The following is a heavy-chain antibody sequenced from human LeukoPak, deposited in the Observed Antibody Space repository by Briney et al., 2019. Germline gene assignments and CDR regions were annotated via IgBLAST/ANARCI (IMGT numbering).Heavy chain of an antibody. V-gene: IGHV3-30*18. D-gene: IGHD6-13*01. J-gene: IGHJ4*02. CDR1: GFTFSSYS. CDR2: ISYDGSNK. Sequence: GGSLRLSCAASGFTFSSYSMNWVRQAPGKGLEWVAVISYDGSNKYYADSVKGRFTISRDNSKNTLYLQMNSLRAEDTAVYYCAKDSSSAGTDDYWGQGTLVTVSS. CDR3: AKDSSSAGTDDY.